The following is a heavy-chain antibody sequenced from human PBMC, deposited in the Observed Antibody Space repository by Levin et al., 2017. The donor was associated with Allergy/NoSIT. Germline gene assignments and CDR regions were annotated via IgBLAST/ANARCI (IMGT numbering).Heavy chain of an antibody. J-gene: IGHJ6*02. CDR2: ISRDSSTI. CDR3: ARTAYGMDV. Sequence: ETLSLTCEASGFTFSSYSMNWVRQAPGKGLESVSYISRDSSTIHYADSVKGRFTVSRDNAKNSVYLQMNSLRGDDTAVYYCARTAYGMDVWGQGTTVTVSS. V-gene: IGHV3-48*01. CDR1: GFTFSSYS.